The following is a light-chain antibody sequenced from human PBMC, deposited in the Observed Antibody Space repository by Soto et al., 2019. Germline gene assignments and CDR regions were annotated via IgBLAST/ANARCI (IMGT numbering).Light chain of an antibody. CDR2: GAS. CDR1: QSVSTN. J-gene: IGKJ4*01. CDR3: QQYKNWPPVT. Sequence: EIVMTQSPATLSVSPGERATLSCRASQSVSTNLAWYQQKPGQAPRLLIYGASTRATGIPARFSGSGSGTEFTLTISSLQSEDFAIYYCQQYKNWPPVTFGGGTKVEIK. V-gene: IGKV3-15*01.